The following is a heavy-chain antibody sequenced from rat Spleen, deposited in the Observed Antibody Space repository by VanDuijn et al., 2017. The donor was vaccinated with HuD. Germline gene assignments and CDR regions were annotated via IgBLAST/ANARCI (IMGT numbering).Heavy chain of an antibody. CDR1: GFTFSKYW. D-gene: IGHD1-3*01. CDR3: ARRGGKTSTVASFDY. J-gene: IGHJ2*01. Sequence: EVQLVETGGGLVQPGRSLKLSCVAAGFTFSKYWMYWVRRAPGKGLEWVSSISSDGFNTYYPDSVKGRFTISRANSENTVQLQMNSLRSEDTATYYCARRGGKTSTVASFDYWGQGVMVTVSS. V-gene: IGHV5-58*01. CDR2: ISSDGFNT.